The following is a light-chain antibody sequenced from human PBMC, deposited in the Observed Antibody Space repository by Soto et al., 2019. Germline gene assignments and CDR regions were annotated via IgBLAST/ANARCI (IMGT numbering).Light chain of an antibody. CDR1: QSISSW. CDR3: QHDNSYWT. Sequence: DIQMTQSPSTLSASVGDRVTITCRASQSISSWLAWYQQKPGKAPKLLIYDASSLESGVPSRFSGSGSGTEFTLTISSLQPDDFATYYCQHDNSYWTFGQGTKVEIK. V-gene: IGKV1-5*01. CDR2: DAS. J-gene: IGKJ1*01.